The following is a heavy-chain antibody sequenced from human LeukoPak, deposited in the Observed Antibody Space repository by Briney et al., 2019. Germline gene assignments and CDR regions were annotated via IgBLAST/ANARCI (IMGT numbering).Heavy chain of an antibody. CDR3: ARGPRYSSSRYGWFDP. Sequence: GASVKVSCKASGYTFTGYYMHWVRQAPGQGLEWMGWINPNSGGTNYAQKLQGRVTMTTDTSTSTAYMELRSLRSDDTAVYYCARGPRYSSSRYGWFDPWGQGTLVTVSS. D-gene: IGHD6-13*01. CDR1: GYTFTGYY. V-gene: IGHV1-2*02. J-gene: IGHJ5*02. CDR2: INPNSGGT.